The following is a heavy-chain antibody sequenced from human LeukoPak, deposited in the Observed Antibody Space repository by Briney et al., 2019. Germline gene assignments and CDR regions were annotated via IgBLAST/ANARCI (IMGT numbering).Heavy chain of an antibody. V-gene: IGHV4-39*07. J-gene: IGHJ4*02. D-gene: IGHD3-10*01. Sequence: SETLSLTCTVSGGSISSSSYYWGWIRQPPGKGLEWIGSIYYSGSTYYNPSLKSRVTISVDTSKNQFSLKLSSVTAADTAVYYCARIKIWFGELWGQGTLVTVSS. CDR3: ARIKIWFGEL. CDR1: GGSISSSSYY. CDR2: IYYSGST.